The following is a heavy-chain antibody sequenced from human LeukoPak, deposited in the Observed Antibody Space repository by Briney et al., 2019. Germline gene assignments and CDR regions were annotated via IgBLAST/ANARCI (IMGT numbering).Heavy chain of an antibody. CDR3: ARDMGFLWFGKSPYYYYGMDV. CDR1: GYTFTSYG. J-gene: IGHJ6*02. Sequence: ASVKVSCKASGYTFTSYGISWVRQAPGQGLEWMGWISAYNGNTNYAQKLQGRVTMTTDTSTSTAYMELRSLRSDDTAVYYCARDMGFLWFGKSPYYYYGMDVWGQGTTVTVSS. D-gene: IGHD3-10*01. CDR2: ISAYNGNT. V-gene: IGHV1-18*01.